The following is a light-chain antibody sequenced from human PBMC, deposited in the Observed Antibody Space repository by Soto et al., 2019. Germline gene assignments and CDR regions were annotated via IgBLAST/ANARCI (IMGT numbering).Light chain of an antibody. CDR1: SSNIGAGYD. CDR3: HSDVSSLSGYV. Sequence: QSVLTQPPSVSGAPGQRVTISCTGSSSNIGAGYDVHWYQQLPGTAPKLLIYGNSNRPSGLPDRFSGSKSGTSASLAITGLPAVVVADYSCHSDVSSLSGYVFGTGTKLTVL. J-gene: IGLJ1*01. V-gene: IGLV1-40*01. CDR2: GNS.